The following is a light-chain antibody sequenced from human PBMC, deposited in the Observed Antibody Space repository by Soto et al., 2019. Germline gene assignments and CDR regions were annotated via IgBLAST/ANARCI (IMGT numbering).Light chain of an antibody. CDR1: QVISTS. Sequence: DMQLTQSPSFLSPSIGESVTITCRASQVISTSLAWYQVKPGKAPNLLIYGTSNLQSGVPSRFSGRASGTEFTLTISSLQSEDFAVYHCQHYNSWPRTWTFGQGTKVDIK. V-gene: IGKV1-9*01. CDR2: GTS. CDR3: QHYNSWPRTWT. J-gene: IGKJ1*01.